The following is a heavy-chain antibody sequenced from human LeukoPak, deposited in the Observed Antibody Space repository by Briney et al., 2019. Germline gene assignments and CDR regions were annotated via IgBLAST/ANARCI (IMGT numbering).Heavy chain of an antibody. CDR2: ISGSGGST. D-gene: IGHD2-15*01. CDR3: AKDQYCSGGSCYSPGFDY. CDR1: GFTFSSSA. J-gene: IGHJ4*02. V-gene: IGHV3-23*01. Sequence: GGSLRLSCAASGFTFSSSAMSWVRQAPGKGLEWVSAISGSGGSTYYADSVKGRFTISRDNSKNTLYLQMNSLRAEDTAVYYCAKDQYCSGGSCYSPGFDYWGQGTLVTVSS.